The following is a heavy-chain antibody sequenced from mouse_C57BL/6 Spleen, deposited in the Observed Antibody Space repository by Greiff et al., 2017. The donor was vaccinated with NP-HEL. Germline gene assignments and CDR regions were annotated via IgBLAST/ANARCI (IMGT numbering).Heavy chain of an antibody. CDR2: IYPGDGDT. Sequence: VQLVESGPELVKPGASVKISCKASGYAFSSSWMNWVKQRPGKGLEWIGRIYPGDGDTNYNGKFKGKATLTADKSSSTAYMQLSSLTSEDSAVYFCARTDSNFLYWYFDVWGTGTTVTVSS. J-gene: IGHJ1*03. V-gene: IGHV1-82*01. D-gene: IGHD2-5*01. CDR3: ARTDSNFLYWYFDV. CDR1: GYAFSSSW.